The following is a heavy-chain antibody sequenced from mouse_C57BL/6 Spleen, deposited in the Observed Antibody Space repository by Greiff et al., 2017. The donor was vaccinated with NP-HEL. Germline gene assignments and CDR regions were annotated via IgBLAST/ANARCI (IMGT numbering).Heavy chain of an antibody. CDR2: IYPGSGST. J-gene: IGHJ3*01. CDR3: ARVGYYSHWGFAY. V-gene: IGHV1-55*01. Sequence: QVQLQQSGAELVKPGASVKMSCKASGYTFTSYWITWVKQRPGQGLEWIGDIYPGSGSTNYNEKFKSKATLTVDTSSSTAYMQLSSLTSEDSAVYYWARVGYYSHWGFAYWGQGTLVTVSA. D-gene: IGHD2-12*01. CDR1: GYTFTSYW.